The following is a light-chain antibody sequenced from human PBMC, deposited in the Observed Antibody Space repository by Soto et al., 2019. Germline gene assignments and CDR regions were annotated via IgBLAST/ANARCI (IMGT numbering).Light chain of an antibody. J-gene: IGKJ2*01. V-gene: IGKV3-15*01. CDR1: QSVSNS. Sequence: EIVMTQSPATLSVSPGERATLSCRASQSVSNSLAWYQQKPGQAPRLLIYGASTRATGIPARFSGSGSGTEFTLTISSLQSEDFAVYYCQQYHNWPPYTFGQGTKLEIK. CDR2: GAS. CDR3: QQYHNWPPYT.